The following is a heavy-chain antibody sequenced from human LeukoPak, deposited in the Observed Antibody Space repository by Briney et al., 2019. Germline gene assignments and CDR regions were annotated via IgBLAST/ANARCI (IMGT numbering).Heavy chain of an antibody. CDR3: ARAVQPRLWYFDL. CDR1: GFTFSSYA. V-gene: IGHV3-30*04. D-gene: IGHD6-13*01. CDR2: ISYDGSNK. J-gene: IGHJ2*01. Sequence: PGGSLRLSCAASGFTFSSYAMHWVRQAPGKGLEWVAVISYDGSNKYYADSVKGRFTISRDNSKDTLYLQMNSLRAEDTAVYYCARAVQPRLWYFDLWGRGTLVTVSS.